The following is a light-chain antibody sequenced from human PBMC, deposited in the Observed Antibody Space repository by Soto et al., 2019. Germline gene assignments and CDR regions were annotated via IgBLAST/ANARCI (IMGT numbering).Light chain of an antibody. J-gene: IGLJ7*01. CDR2: TNN. Sequence: QSVLTQPPSASGTPGQRVTFSCSGSSSNIGPNYVYWYQQLPGTAPKLLIYTNNRRPSGVPDRFSGSKSGTSASLSISGLRSEDEADYYCAAWDDSLSGAVFGGGTQLTVL. V-gene: IGLV1-47*01. CDR1: SSNIGPNY. CDR3: AAWDDSLSGAV.